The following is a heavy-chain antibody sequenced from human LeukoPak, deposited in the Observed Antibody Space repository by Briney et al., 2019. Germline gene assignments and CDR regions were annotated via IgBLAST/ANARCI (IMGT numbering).Heavy chain of an antibody. J-gene: IGHJ4*02. CDR2: ISYDGSNE. CDR3: ARGGCTSISCSFEY. Sequence: PGGSLRLSCAASGFTFSSFAMYWVRQAPGKGLEWVAVISYDGSNEFYAESVKGRFTISRDNSKNTLYLQMSSLRAEDTAVYYCARGGCTSISCSFEYWGQRTLVTVSS. V-gene: IGHV3-30-3*01. D-gene: IGHD2-2*01. CDR1: GFTFSSFA.